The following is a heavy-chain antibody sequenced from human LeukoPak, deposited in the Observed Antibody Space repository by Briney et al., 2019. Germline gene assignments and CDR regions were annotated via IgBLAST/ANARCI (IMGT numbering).Heavy chain of an antibody. CDR3: ARHQSDSSGYYYDY. CDR2: ISYSGST. J-gene: IGHJ4*02. CDR1: GGSISSYY. Sequence: PSETLSLTCTVSGGSISSYYWSWIRQPPGKGLEWIGYISYSGSTNYNPSLKTGVTISVDMSKNQFSLKLSSVTAADTAVYYCARHQSDSSGYYYDYWGQGTLVTVSS. V-gene: IGHV4-59*08. D-gene: IGHD3-22*01.